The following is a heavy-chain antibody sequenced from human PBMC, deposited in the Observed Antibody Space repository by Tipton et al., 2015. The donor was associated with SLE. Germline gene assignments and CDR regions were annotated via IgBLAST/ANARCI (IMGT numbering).Heavy chain of an antibody. CDR1: GGSISGYY. V-gene: IGHV4-59*12. D-gene: IGHD2-21*02. J-gene: IGHJ6*02. CDR3: ARVTRGGDGFYFYAMDV. CDR2: INYSGNT. Sequence: TLSLTCTVSGGSISGYYWNWIRQPPGKGLEWVGYINYSGNTNYNPSLKSRVTISIDRSKNQFSLKLSSVTAADTAVYYCARVTRGGDGFYFYAMDVWGQGTTVTVSS.